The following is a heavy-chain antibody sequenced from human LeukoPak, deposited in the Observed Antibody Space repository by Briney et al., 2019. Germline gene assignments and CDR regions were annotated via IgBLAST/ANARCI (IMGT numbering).Heavy chain of an antibody. V-gene: IGHV1-69*13. D-gene: IGHD3-9*01. Sequence: SVKVSCKASGYTFTSYGISWVRQAPGQGLEWMGGIIPIFGTANYAQKFQGRVTITADESTSTAYMELSSLRSEDTAVYYCARDQERYFDLYYYGMDVWGQGTTVTVSS. J-gene: IGHJ6*02. CDR3: ARDQERYFDLYYYGMDV. CDR1: GYTFTSYG. CDR2: IIPIFGTA.